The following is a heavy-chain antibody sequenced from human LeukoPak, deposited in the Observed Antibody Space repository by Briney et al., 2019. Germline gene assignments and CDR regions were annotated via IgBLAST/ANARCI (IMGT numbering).Heavy chain of an antibody. CDR3: GPFDY. Sequence: PGGSLRLSCAASGFTFDDYAMHWVRQAPGKGLEWVSLISGDGGSTYYADSVKGRFTISRDNSKNSLYLRMNSLRTEDTALYYCGPFDYWGQGTLVTVSS. J-gene: IGHJ4*02. CDR2: ISGDGGST. V-gene: IGHV3-43*02. CDR1: GFTFDDYA.